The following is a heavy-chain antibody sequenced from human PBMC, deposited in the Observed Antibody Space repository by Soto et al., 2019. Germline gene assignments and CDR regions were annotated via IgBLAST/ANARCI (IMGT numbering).Heavy chain of an antibody. V-gene: IGHV4-59*01. Sequence: SETLSLTCTVSGGSISSYYWSWIRQPPGKGLEWIGYIHYSGSTNYNPSLKSRVTISVDTSKNQVSLKLTSVTAADAAVYYCARAHWSSSLDYYYYYSMDVSGTGTTVTLSS. CDR2: IHYSGST. D-gene: IGHD6-6*01. CDR3: ARAHWSSSLDYYYYYSMDV. J-gene: IGHJ6*03. CDR1: GGSISSYY.